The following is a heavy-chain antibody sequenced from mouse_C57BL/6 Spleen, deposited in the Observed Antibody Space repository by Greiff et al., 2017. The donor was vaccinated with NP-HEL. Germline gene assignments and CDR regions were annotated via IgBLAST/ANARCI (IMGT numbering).Heavy chain of an antibody. CDR3: AREESYDRDD. V-gene: IGHV1-76*01. J-gene: IGHJ2*01. D-gene: IGHD2-10*02. CDR2: IYPGSGNT. Sequence: QVQLQQSGAELVRPGASVKLSCKASGYTFTDYYINWVKQRPGQGLEWIARIYPGSGNTYYNEKFKGKATLTAEKSSSTAYMQRSSLTSEDAAVYFWAREESYDRDDWGQGTTLTVSS. CDR1: GYTFTDYY.